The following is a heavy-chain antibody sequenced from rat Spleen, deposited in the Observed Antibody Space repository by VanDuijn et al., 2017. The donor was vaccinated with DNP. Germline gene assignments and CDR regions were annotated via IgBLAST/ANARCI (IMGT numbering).Heavy chain of an antibody. V-gene: IGHV5-58*01. Sequence: EVQLVETGGGLVQPGRSLKLSCVASGFTFNTYWLYWIRQAPGKGLEWVASINTDGGNTYYPDSVKGRFTISRDNAKSSLYLQMNSLRSEDMATYYCARWNSGHFDYWGQGVMVPVSS. CDR3: ARWNSGHFDY. CDR1: GFTFNTYW. CDR2: INTDGGNT. J-gene: IGHJ2*01. D-gene: IGHD4-3*01.